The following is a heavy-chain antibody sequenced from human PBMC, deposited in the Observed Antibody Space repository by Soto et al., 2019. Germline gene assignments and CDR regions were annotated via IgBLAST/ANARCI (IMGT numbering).Heavy chain of an antibody. Sequence: GGSLRLSCAASGFNFSSHGLHWVRQAPGKGLEWVAVISYDGSNKYYADSVKGRFTISRDNAKNSLYLQMNSLRAEDTAVYYCARDLYYDRNWFDPWGQGTLVTVSS. CDR1: GFNFSSHG. J-gene: IGHJ5*02. D-gene: IGHD3-22*01. CDR3: ARDLYYDRNWFDP. CDR2: ISYDGSNK. V-gene: IGHV3-30*03.